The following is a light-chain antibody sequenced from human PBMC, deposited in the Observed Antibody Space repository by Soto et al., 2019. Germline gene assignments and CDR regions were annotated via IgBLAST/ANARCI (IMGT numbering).Light chain of an antibody. Sequence: QSVLTQPASVSGSPGQSITISCTGTSSDIGAYIFVSWYQQHPGKAPKLIIYDIANRPSGVSYRFSGSKSANTASLTISGLQADDEADYYCVSFTTKKAYVFATGTKVNVL. CDR2: DIA. V-gene: IGLV2-14*03. J-gene: IGLJ1*01. CDR3: VSFTTKKAYV. CDR1: SSDIGAYIF.